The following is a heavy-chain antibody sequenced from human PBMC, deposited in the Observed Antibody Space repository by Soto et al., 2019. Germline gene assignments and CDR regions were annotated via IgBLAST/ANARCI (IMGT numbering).Heavy chain of an antibody. CDR3: DSAVAGTFH. J-gene: IGHJ4*02. CDR2: IYSGGTT. V-gene: IGHV3-66*01. Sequence: PGGSLRLSCAASGFTVSSNYMSWVRQAPGKGLEWVSVIYSGGTTYYADSVKGRFTISRDNSKNTLYLQMSSLRAEDTVLYYCDSAVAGTFHWGQGTLVTVS. CDR1: GFTVSSNY. D-gene: IGHD6-19*01.